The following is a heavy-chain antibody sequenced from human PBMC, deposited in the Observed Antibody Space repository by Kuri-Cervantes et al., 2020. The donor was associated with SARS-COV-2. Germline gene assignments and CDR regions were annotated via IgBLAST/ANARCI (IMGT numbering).Heavy chain of an antibody. CDR1: GYNFPTYW. D-gene: IGHD4-23*01. V-gene: IGHV5-51*01. J-gene: IGHJ4*02. Sequence: GALRLSCQGSGYNFPTYWIGWVRQLPGKGLEWMGIIYPDDSYTRFSPSFQGQVTISADKSINTAYLQLSSLKASDTAMYYCARRGTYGGNLDYWGQGTLVTVSS. CDR3: ARRGTYGGNLDY. CDR2: IYPDDSYT.